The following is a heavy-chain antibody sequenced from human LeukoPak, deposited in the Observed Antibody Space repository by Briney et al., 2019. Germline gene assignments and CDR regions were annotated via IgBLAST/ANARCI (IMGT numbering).Heavy chain of an antibody. CDR1: GFTFSSYA. D-gene: IGHD3-3*01. Sequence: PGGPLRLSCAASGFTFSSYAMHWVRQAPGKGLEWVAVISYDGSNKYYADSVKGRFTISRDNSKNTLYLQMNSLRAEDTAVYYCTIIYDFWSGYQRTHDAFDIWGQGTMVTVSS. V-gene: IGHV3-30-3*01. CDR2: ISYDGSNK. J-gene: IGHJ3*02. CDR3: TIIYDFWSGYQRTHDAFDI.